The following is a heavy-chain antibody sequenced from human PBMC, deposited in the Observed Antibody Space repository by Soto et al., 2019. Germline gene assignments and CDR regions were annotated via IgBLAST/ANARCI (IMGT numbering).Heavy chain of an antibody. V-gene: IGHV1-18*04. CDR2: ISAYNGNT. CDR3: ATAVVRGLNAFDI. CDR1: GYTFTSYG. D-gene: IGHD3-10*01. J-gene: IGHJ3*02. Sequence: VKVSCKASGYTFTSYGISWVRQAPGQGLEWMGWISAYNGNTNYAQKLQGRVTMTTDTSTSTAYMELRSLRSDDTAVYYCATAVVRGLNAFDICGQGTMVTVSS.